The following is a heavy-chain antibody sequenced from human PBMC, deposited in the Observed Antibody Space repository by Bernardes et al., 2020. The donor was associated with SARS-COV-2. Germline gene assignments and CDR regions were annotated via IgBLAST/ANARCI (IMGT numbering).Heavy chain of an antibody. Sequence: SETLSLTCAVYGGSFSGYYLSWIRQPPGKGLEWIGEINHSGSTNYNPSLKSRVTISVDTSKNQFSLKLSSVTAADTAVYYCARGWRRPFDYWGQGTLVTVSS. CDR2: INHSGST. V-gene: IGHV4-34*01. CDR1: GGSFSGYY. D-gene: IGHD3-3*01. CDR3: ARGWRRPFDY. J-gene: IGHJ4*02.